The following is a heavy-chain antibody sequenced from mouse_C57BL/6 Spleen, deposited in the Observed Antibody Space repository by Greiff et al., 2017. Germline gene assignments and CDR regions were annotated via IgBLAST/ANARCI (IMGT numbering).Heavy chain of an antibody. D-gene: IGHD1-1*01. CDR1: GYTFTDYY. CDR3: ARGGYYGNFDY. J-gene: IGHJ2*01. CDR2: INPNNGGT. Sequence: EVQLQQSGPELVKPGASVKISCKASGYTFTDYYMNWVKQSHGKSLEWIGDINPNNGGTSYNQKFKGKATLTVDKSSSTAYMQLSSLTSEDSAVYYCARGGYYGNFDYWGQGTTLTVSS. V-gene: IGHV1-26*01.